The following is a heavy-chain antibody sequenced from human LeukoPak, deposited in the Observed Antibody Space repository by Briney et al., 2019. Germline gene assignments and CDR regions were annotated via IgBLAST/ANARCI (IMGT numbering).Heavy chain of an antibody. D-gene: IGHD3-3*01. Sequence: PSETLSLTCAVYGGPFSGYYWSWIRQPPGKGLEWIGEINHSGSTNYNPSLKSRVTISVDTSKNQFSLKLSSVTAADTAVYYCARGLTPPYDFWSGYYTGFTFYFDYWGQGTLVTVSS. J-gene: IGHJ4*02. CDR3: ARGLTPPYDFWSGYYTGFTFYFDY. V-gene: IGHV4-34*01. CDR1: GGPFSGYY. CDR2: INHSGST.